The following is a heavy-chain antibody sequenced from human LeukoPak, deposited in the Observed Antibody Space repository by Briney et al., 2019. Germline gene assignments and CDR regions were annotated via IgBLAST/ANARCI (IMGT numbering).Heavy chain of an antibody. Sequence: GGSLRLSCAASGFTFGHYAMHWVRQAPGKGLEWVTVIAYDGTNIHYADSVKGRFTISRDNSKNTLYLQMNSLRAEDTAVYYCAREDYGEYNFDYWGQGTLVTVSS. CDR2: IAYDGTNI. CDR1: GFTFGHYA. J-gene: IGHJ4*02. V-gene: IGHV3-30-3*01. D-gene: IGHD4-17*01. CDR3: AREDYGEYNFDY.